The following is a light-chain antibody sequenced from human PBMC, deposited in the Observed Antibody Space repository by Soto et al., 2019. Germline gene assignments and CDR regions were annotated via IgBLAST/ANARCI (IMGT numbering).Light chain of an antibody. CDR2: DAS. CDR3: HQYTNPPLT. V-gene: IGKV1-33*01. Sequence: DIQMTQSPSSLSASVGDRITITCPASQDISDSLNWYQQKPGRAPNLLIYDASNLETGVPSRFSGSGSGTDFTFTITGLQPEDIATYYCHQYTNPPLTFGGGTKVEIK. J-gene: IGKJ4*01. CDR1: QDISDS.